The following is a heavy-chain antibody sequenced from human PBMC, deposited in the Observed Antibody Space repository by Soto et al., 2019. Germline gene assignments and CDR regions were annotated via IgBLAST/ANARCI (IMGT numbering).Heavy chain of an antibody. D-gene: IGHD1-26*01. CDR3: ARDGTGGELVRGDWFDP. CDR1: GDSISTYY. V-gene: IGHV4-4*07. J-gene: IGHJ5*02. CDR2: VSTSGST. Sequence: QVQLQESGPGLVKPSETLSLTCSVSGDSISTYYWSWIRQPVGEGLDWIGRVSTSGSTHYSPSLKSRVTMSADTSKNQFSLKMSSVSAADTAVYYCARDGTGGELVRGDWFDPWGQGNLVTVSS.